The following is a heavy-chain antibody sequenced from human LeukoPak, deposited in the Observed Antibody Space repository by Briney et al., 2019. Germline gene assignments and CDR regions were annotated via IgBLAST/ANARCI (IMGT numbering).Heavy chain of an antibody. CDR2: INPNSGGT. J-gene: IGHJ4*02. Sequence: SVKVSCKASGYTFTGYYMHWVRQAPGQGREWMGRINPNSGGTNYAQKFQGRVTMTRDTSISTAYMELSRLRSDDTAVYYCARDSRSRYCSGVGTYWGQGTLVTVSS. CDR1: GYTFTGYY. D-gene: IGHD2-15*01. V-gene: IGHV1-2*06. CDR3: ARDSRSRYCSGVGTY.